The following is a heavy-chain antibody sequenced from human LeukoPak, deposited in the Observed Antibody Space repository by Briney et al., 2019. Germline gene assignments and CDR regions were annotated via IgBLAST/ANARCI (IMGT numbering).Heavy chain of an antibody. CDR3: ARLLVYNSGGEAFDY. J-gene: IGHJ4*02. V-gene: IGHV3-48*03. Sequence: GGSLRLSCAASGFTFSSYEMNWVRQAPGKGLEWVSYISSSGSTIYYADSVKGRFTISRDNAKDSLYLQMNSLRAEDTAVYYCARLLVYNSGGEAFDYWGPGTLVTVSS. D-gene: IGHD3-10*01. CDR1: GFTFSSYE. CDR2: ISSSGSTI.